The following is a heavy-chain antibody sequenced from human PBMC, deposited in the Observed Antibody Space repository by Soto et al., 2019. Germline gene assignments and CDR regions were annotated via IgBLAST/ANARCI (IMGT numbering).Heavy chain of an antibody. D-gene: IGHD5-18*01. Sequence: SETLSLTCAVYGGSFSCYYWSWIRQPPGKGLEWIGEINHSGSTNYNPSLTSRLTISVDTSKNQFSLKLSSMTAADTAVYYCARGRRGYSYGQLADYGMDVWGQGTTVTVSS. J-gene: IGHJ6*02. CDR3: ARGRRGYSYGQLADYGMDV. CDR1: GGSFSCYY. CDR2: INHSGST. V-gene: IGHV4-34*01.